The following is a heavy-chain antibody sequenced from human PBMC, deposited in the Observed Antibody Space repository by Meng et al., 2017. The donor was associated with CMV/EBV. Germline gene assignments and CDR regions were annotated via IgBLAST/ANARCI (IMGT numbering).Heavy chain of an antibody. CDR2: ISHRGDII. J-gene: IGHJ4*02. D-gene: IGHD2-21*01. CDR3: AGDGGVRGGASCLAY. CDR1: EFSFSDYY. V-gene: IGHV3-11*04. Sequence: GGSLRPSCAASEFSFSDYYMSWIRQAPGKGREWIAYISHRGDIINYADSVKGRFTISRDNGNNSLYLQMNSLRAVDTAMYYCAGDGGVRGGASCLAYWGQGALVTVSS.